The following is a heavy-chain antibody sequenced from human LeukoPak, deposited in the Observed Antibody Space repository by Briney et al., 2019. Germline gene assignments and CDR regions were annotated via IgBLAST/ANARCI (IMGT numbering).Heavy chain of an antibody. J-gene: IGHJ4*02. CDR1: VGTFSSYA. D-gene: IGHD5-18*01. V-gene: IGHV1-69*01. CDR3: AKDGPRGYSYGYPDY. Sequence: WASVKVSCKASVGTFSSYAISWVRQAPPQGLERVGGIIPNLGTANYARKFQGGVTFTADESTSTAYMELSSLRAEDTAVYYCAKDGPRGYSYGYPDYWGQGTLVTVSS. CDR2: IIPNLGTA.